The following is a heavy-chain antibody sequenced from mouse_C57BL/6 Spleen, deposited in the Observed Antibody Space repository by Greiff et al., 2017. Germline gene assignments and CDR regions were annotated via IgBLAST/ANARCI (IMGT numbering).Heavy chain of an antibody. CDR2: ISDGGSYT. D-gene: IGHD1-1*01. V-gene: IGHV5-4*01. J-gene: IGHJ2*01. Sequence: EVKVVESGGGLVKPGGSLKLSCAASGFTFSSYAMSWVRQTPEKRLEWVATISDGGSYTYYPDNVKGRFTISRDNAKNNLYLQMSHLKSEDTAMYYCARDGATVNYFDYWGQGTTLTVSS. CDR3: ARDGATVNYFDY. CDR1: GFTFSSYA.